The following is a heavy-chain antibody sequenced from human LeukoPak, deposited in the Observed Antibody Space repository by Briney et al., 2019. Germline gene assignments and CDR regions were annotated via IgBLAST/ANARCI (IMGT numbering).Heavy chain of an antibody. V-gene: IGHV1-8*01. J-gene: IGHJ5*02. D-gene: IGHD3-10*01. CDR1: GYTFTSYD. CDR2: MNPNSGNT. Sequence: ASVKVSCKASGYTFTSYDINWVRQATGQGLEWMGWMNPNSGNTGYAQKFQGRVTMTRNTSISTAYMELSSLRSEDTAVYYCARDRVLWFVNGFDPWGQGTLVTVSS. CDR3: ARDRVLWFVNGFDP.